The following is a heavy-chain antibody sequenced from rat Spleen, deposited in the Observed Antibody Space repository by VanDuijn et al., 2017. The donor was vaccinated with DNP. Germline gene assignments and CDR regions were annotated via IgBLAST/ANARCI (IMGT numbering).Heavy chain of an antibody. CDR3: ATSSYFGYDYGFAY. CDR2: ISPDGHIT. Sequence: EVQLVETGGGLVQPGRSLKVSCVASGFTFRSYWMYWIRQTPGKGLEWIASISPDGHITYFRDSVKGRFTISRDNAKSTLYLQMDSLRSEDTATYYCATSSYFGYDYGFAYWGQGTLVTVSS. V-gene: IGHV5-58*01. J-gene: IGHJ3*01. D-gene: IGHD1-7*01. CDR1: GFTFRSYW.